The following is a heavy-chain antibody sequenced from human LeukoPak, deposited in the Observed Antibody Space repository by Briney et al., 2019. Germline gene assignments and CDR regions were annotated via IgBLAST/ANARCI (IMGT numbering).Heavy chain of an antibody. J-gene: IGHJ4*02. D-gene: IGHD6-13*01. V-gene: IGHV3-64*01. CDR1: GFTFSSYA. CDR3: ARDRFPAGYSSSWYPFAY. Sequence: GGSLRLSCAASGFTFSSYAMHWVRQAPGKGLEYVSAISSNGGNTYYANSVKGRFTISRDNSKNTLYLQMGSLRAEDMAMYYCARDRFPAGYSSSWYPFAYWGQGTLVTVSS. CDR2: ISSNGGNT.